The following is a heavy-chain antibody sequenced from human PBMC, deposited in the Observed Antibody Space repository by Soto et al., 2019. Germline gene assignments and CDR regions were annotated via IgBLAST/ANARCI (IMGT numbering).Heavy chain of an antibody. CDR2: IYPGDSDT. D-gene: IGHD3-16*02. V-gene: IGHV5-51*01. Sequence: VESLKISCKGSGYIFSSYWICCFRQMPGKGLEWMGIIYPGDSDTRYSPSFQGQVTISADKSISTAYLQWSSLKASDTAMYYCASAVGGVIVPWVWGQGTMVTVS. CDR1: GYIFSSYW. CDR3: ASAVGGVIVPWV. J-gene: IGHJ3*01.